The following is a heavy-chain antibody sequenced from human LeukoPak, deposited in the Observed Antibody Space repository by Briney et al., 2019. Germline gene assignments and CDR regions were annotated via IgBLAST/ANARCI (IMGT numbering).Heavy chain of an antibody. CDR2: IYSSGST. CDR3: ARGGIAAAGTHWFDP. D-gene: IGHD6-13*01. CDR1: GGSISSYH. J-gene: IGHJ5*02. Sequence: SETLSLTCTVSGGSISSYHWSWIRQPPGKGLECIGYIYSSGSTNYNPSLKSRVTISVDTSKNQFSLKLSSVTAADTAVYYCARGGIAAAGTHWFDPWGQGTLVTVSS. V-gene: IGHV4-59*12.